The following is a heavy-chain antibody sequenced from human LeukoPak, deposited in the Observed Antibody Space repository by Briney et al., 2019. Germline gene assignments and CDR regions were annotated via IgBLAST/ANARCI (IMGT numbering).Heavy chain of an antibody. D-gene: IGHD3-10*01. V-gene: IGHV4-59*01. CDR2: IYYSGST. CDR3: ARRYGSGSSGTFDY. J-gene: IGHJ4*02. CDR1: GGSISSYY. Sequence: SETLSLTCTVSGGSISSYYWSWIRQPPGKGLEWIAYIYYSGSTNHNPSLKSRVTISVDTSKNQFSLKLSSVTAADTAVYYCARRYGSGSSGTFDYWGQGTLVTVSS.